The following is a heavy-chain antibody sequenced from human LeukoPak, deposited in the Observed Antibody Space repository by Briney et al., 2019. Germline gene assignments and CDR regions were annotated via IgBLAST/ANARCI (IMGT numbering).Heavy chain of an antibody. CDR2: FIPMSGTV. J-gene: IGHJ4*02. D-gene: IGHD5-18*01. CDR3: ARETGYAYGRAPLDY. V-gene: IGHV1-69*06. CDR1: GGTFSTFG. Sequence: SVKVSCKASGGTFSTFGISWVRQAPGQGLEWMGGFIPMSGTVNNAQKFQGRVTFTADKSTGTAYLELSSLRSDDTALYYCARETGYAYGRAPLDYWGQGTLVTVSS.